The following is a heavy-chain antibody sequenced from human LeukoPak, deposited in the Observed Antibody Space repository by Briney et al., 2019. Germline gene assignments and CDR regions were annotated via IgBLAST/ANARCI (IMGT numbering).Heavy chain of an antibody. CDR3: TRGPPRVTWFDP. J-gene: IGHJ5*02. CDR1: GAPISSGSHY. V-gene: IGHV4-61*01. Sequence: PSETLSLTCVVSGAPISSGSHYWNWIRQSPGRGLEWIGHIYYRGTTNYTPSLKSRVTISVDTSMNQFSLRLTSVTAADTAVYYCTRGPPRVTWFDPWGQGTLVTVSS. CDR2: IYYRGTT.